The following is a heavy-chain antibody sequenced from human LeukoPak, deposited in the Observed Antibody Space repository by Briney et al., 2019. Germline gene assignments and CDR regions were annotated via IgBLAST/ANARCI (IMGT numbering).Heavy chain of an antibody. Sequence: PGGSLRLSCAASGFTVSSNYMSWVRQAPGKGLEWVSVIYSGGSTYYADSVKGRFTISRDNSKNTLYLQMNSLRAEDTAVYYCARGDSTYYYDSSGLGYWGQGTLVTVSS. J-gene: IGHJ4*02. D-gene: IGHD3-22*01. V-gene: IGHV3-66*02. CDR2: IYSGGST. CDR1: GFTVSSNY. CDR3: ARGDSTYYYDSSGLGY.